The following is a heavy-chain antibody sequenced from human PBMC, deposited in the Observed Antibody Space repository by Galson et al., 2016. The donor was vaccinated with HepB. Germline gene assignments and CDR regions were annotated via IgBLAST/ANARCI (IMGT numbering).Heavy chain of an antibody. CDR1: GGSISSYY. J-gene: IGHJ5*02. Sequence: ETLSLTCTVSGGSISSYYWSWIRQPPGKGLEWIGYIYYSGTTHYNPSLKNRVSISVDTSKDQFSLKLRSGTAADTAVYYCARDVSYDFWSGYYSRFDTWGQGTLVTVSS. CDR2: IYYSGTT. D-gene: IGHD3-3*01. V-gene: IGHV4-59*12. CDR3: ARDVSYDFWSGYYSRFDT.